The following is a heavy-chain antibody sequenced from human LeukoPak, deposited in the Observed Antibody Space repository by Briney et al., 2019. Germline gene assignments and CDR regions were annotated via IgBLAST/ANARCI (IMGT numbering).Heavy chain of an antibody. CDR1: GGSFSGYY. Sequence: SETLSLTCAVYGGSFSGYYWSWIRQPPGKGLEWIGEINHSGSTNYNPSLKSRVTISVDTSKNQFSLKLSSVTAADMAVYYFARVRGVPPNWFDPWGQGTLVTVSS. J-gene: IGHJ5*02. CDR3: ARVRGVPPNWFDP. CDR2: INHSGST. V-gene: IGHV4-34*01. D-gene: IGHD3-10*01.